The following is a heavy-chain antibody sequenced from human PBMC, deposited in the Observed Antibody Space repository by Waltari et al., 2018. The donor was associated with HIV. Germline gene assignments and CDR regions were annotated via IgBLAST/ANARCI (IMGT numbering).Heavy chain of an antibody. D-gene: IGHD6-19*01. V-gene: IGHV3-21*02. CDR3: VREGRSSTAWYYFDF. CDR2: IHSYSDYI. CDR1: GITLRSET. J-gene: IGHJ4*02. Sequence: VQVVESGGAVVKPGESLRLSCAAPGITLRSETIHWARQAPGNGLGWVSSIHSYSDYIYYADAVRGRFTISRDSAKKSVYLQMSSLRSEDTAVYYCVREGRSSTAWYYFDFWGQGTLVTVSS.